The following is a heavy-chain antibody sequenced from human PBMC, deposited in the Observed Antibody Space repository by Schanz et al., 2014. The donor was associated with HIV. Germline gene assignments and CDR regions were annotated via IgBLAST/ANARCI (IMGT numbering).Heavy chain of an antibody. V-gene: IGHV3-33*06. CDR3: AKVGRIYSTTWIDY. J-gene: IGHJ4*02. D-gene: IGHD2-2*01. CDR2: MWYDESHK. CDR1: GFTFSSSG. Sequence: QVQLVESGGGVVQPGGSLKLSCAASGFTFSSSGMHWVRQAPGKGLEWVAAMWYDESHKGYADSVKGRFTISRDNSKNTLYLQMNSLRREDTAVYYCAKVGRIYSTTWIDYWGQGTLVTVSS.